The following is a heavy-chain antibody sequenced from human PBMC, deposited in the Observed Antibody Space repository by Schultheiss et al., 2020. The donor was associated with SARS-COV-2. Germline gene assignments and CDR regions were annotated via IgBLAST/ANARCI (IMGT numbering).Heavy chain of an antibody. CDR1: GFTFSQSR. V-gene: IGHV3-33*01. CDR3: ARAGITIFGVVTHFDY. CDR2: TWYDGSNK. D-gene: IGHD3-3*01. J-gene: IGHJ4*02. Sequence: GESLKISCVLSGFTFSQSRMHWVRQAPGKGLDWVAVTWYDGSNKYYADSVKGRFTISRDNSKNTLYLQMNSLRAEDTAVYYCARAGITIFGVVTHFDYWGQGTLVTVSS.